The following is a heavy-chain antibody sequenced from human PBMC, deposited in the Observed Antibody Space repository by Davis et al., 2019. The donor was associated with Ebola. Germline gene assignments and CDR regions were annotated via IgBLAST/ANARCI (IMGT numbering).Heavy chain of an antibody. J-gene: IGHJ4*02. Sequence: PSETLSLTCTVSGGSISSSSYYWGWIRQPPGKGLEWIGSIYYSGSTYYNPSLKSQVTISVDTSKNQFSLKLSSVTAADTAVYYCARLESGSWGVDYWGQGTLVTVSS. CDR1: GGSISSSSYY. D-gene: IGHD2-15*01. CDR2: IYYSGST. V-gene: IGHV4-39*01. CDR3: ARLESGSWGVDY.